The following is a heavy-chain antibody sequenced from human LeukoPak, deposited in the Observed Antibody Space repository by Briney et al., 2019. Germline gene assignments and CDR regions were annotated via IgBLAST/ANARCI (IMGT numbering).Heavy chain of an antibody. CDR3: ARDGSGVWFDY. J-gene: IGHJ4*02. V-gene: IGHV1-18*01. CDR2: INAYNGDT. Sequence: ASVKVSCKASNYTFTSYGISWVRQAPGQGLELMAWINAYNGDTNYAQKFQGRVTLTTDTSTSTAYMELRSLRSDDTAVYYCARDGSGVWFDYWGQGTLVTVSS. D-gene: IGHD3-10*01. CDR1: NYTFTSYG.